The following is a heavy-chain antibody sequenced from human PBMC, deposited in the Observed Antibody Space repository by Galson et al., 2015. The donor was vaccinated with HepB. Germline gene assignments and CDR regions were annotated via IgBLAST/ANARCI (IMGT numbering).Heavy chain of an antibody. Sequence: VNVSCKASGYTFTSYGISWVRQAPGQGLEWMGWISAYNGNTNYAQKLQGRVTMTTDTSTSTAYMELRSLRSDDTAVYYCARGGFVVVPAAMDYWGQGTLVTVSS. CDR3: ARGGFVVVPAAMDY. V-gene: IGHV1-18*01. D-gene: IGHD2-2*01. CDR2: ISAYNGNT. J-gene: IGHJ4*02. CDR1: GYTFTSYG.